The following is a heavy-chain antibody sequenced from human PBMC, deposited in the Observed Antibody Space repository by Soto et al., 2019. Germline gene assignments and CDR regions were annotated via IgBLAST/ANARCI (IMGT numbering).Heavy chain of an antibody. J-gene: IGHJ3*02. D-gene: IGHD2-8*01. V-gene: IGHV4-30-4*01. Sequence: QVQLQESGPGLLKPSQTLSLICTVSGDSISSDNYFWSWIRKPPGQGLEWIGYISNRGTPFYNPSLKSRVTISLDTSKNRFSLDMYSVTAADTAVYYCAREVNVVALSDAFDIWGQGTMVTVSS. CDR2: ISNRGTP. CDR3: AREVNVVALSDAFDI. CDR1: GDSISSDNYF.